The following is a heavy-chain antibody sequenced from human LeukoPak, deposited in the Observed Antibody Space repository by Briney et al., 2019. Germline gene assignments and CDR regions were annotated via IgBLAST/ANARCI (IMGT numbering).Heavy chain of an antibody. D-gene: IGHD1-26*01. V-gene: IGHV3-30-3*02. CDR2: ISYDGSNK. J-gene: IGHJ4*02. CDR3: AKSAGAIVDY. Sequence: GGSLRLSCAASGFTFSSYAMHWVRQAPGKGLEWVAVISYDGSNKYYADSVKGRFTISRDNSKNTLYLQMNSLRAEDTAVYYCAKSAGAIVDYWGQGTLVTVSS. CDR1: GFTFSSYA.